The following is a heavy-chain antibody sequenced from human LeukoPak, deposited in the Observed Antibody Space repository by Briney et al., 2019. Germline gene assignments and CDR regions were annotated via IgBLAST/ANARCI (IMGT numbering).Heavy chain of an antibody. CDR3: ARHWLDSGTPDRFDY. CDR2: INHSGST. J-gene: IGHJ4*02. V-gene: IGHV4-34*01. Sequence: SETLSLTCAVYGGSFSGYYWSWIRQPPGKGLEWIGEINHSGSTNYNPSLKSRVTISVDTSKNQFSLKLSSVTAADTAVYYCARHWLDSGTPDRFDYWGQGTLVTVSS. D-gene: IGHD3-10*01. CDR1: GGSFSGYY.